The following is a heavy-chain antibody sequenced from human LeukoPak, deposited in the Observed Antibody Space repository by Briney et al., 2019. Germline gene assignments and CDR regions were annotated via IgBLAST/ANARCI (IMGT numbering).Heavy chain of an antibody. D-gene: IGHD2-2*01. CDR3: AKDMQYQLLLGAFDI. CDR2: ISYDGSNK. V-gene: IGHV3-30*18. CDR1: GFTFSSYG. Sequence: GRSLRLSCAASGFTFSSYGMHWVRQAPGKGLEWVAVISYDGSNKYYADSVKGRFTISRDNAKNSLYLQMNSLRAEDTALYYCAKDMQYQLLLGAFDIWGQGTMVTVSS. J-gene: IGHJ3*02.